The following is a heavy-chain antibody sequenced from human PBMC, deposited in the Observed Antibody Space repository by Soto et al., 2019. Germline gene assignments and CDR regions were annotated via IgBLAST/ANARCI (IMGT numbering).Heavy chain of an antibody. CDR3: ARDGACSGGSCSRVAY. CDR2: ITCAGSNP. Sequence: QVQLVESGGGVVQPGMSLRLSCAASGFTFSNYPMHWVRQATGKGLEWVAVITCAGSNPYYADSVKGRFTIARDKSKNTLSVQMLSLSADATAVYYCARDGACSGGSCSRVAYCGQGTLVTVSS. V-gene: IGHV3-30-3*01. J-gene: IGHJ4*02. CDR1: GFTFSNYP. D-gene: IGHD2-15*01.